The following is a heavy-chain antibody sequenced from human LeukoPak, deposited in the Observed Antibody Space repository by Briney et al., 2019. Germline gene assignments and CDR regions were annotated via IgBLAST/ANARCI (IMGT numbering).Heavy chain of an antibody. V-gene: IGHV1-69*06. CDR1: GGTFSSYA. J-gene: IGHJ6*04. CDR2: TIPIFGTA. D-gene: IGHD3-9*01. Sequence: ASVKVSCKASGGTFSSYAISWVRQAPGQGLEWMGGTIPIFGTANYAQKFQGRVTITADKSTSTAYMELSSLRSEDTAVYYCAKVHYDILTGPPFYYYGMDVWGKGTTVTVSS. CDR3: AKVHYDILTGPPFYYYGMDV.